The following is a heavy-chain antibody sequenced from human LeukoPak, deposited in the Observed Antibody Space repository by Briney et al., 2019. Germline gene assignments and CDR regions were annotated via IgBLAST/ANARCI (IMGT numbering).Heavy chain of an antibody. D-gene: IGHD2-15*01. V-gene: IGHV1-18*01. CDR3: ANVAKGRYFFYYLDV. CDR1: GYTSNTYG. Sequence: ASVKVSCKSSGYTSNTYGISWVRQAPGQGPEWIGWISAYNSITNYAQAFQGRVTVTTDTSANTAYLELRSLRSDDTAVYYCANVAKGRYFFYYLDVWGKGTTVTISS. J-gene: IGHJ6*03. CDR2: ISAYNSIT.